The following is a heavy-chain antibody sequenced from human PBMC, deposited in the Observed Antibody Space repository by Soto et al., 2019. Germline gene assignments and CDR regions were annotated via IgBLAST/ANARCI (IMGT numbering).Heavy chain of an antibody. V-gene: IGHV3-23*01. CDR1: GFTFSTYG. CDR3: ATMRGFFEF. CDR2: ITGSGDKA. J-gene: IGHJ4*02. Sequence: GGSLRLSCAVSGFTFSTYGMHWVRQTPGKGLAWVSAITGSGDKAYYADSVEGRFTISRDNSKDTHSLQMSSLRAEDTAIYYCATMRGFFEFWGQGTLVTVSS. D-gene: IGHD3-22*01.